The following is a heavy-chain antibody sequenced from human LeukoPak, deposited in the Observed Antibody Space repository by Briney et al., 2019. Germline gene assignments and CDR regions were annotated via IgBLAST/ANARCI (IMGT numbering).Heavy chain of an antibody. V-gene: IGHV5-51*01. CDR2: IYPGDSET. D-gene: IGHD2-15*01. Sequence: GESLKISCKGSGYNFPRYWIAWVCQMSGKGLEWMGIIYPGDSETRYSPSFQGQITISADESTSTAYLRWSSLKTSDTARSYCARVPVVYCSGGSCYDWFDPWGQGTLVSVSS. J-gene: IGHJ5*02. CDR1: GYNFPRYW. CDR3: ARVPVVYCSGGSCYDWFDP.